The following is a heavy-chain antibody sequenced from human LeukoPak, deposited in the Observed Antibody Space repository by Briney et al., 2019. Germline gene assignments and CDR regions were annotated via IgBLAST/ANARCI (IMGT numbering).Heavy chain of an antibody. D-gene: IGHD3-10*01. CDR3: SRRHYFGSGVTDY. J-gene: IGHJ4*02. V-gene: IGHV5-51*01. Sequence: GESLKISCKDSRYSFSDYWIGWARQMPGKGLEWMGIIHPSNSETQYSPSFQGQVTISADTSISTAYLQWTSLKASDTAMYYCSRRHYFGSGVTDYWGQGTLVTVSS. CDR2: IHPSNSET. CDR1: RYSFSDYW.